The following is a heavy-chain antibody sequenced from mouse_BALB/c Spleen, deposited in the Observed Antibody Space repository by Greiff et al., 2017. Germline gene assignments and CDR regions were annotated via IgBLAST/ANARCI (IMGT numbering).Heavy chain of an antibody. D-gene: IGHD4-1*01. Sequence: EVKLQESGGGLVQPGGSRKLSCAASGFTFSSFGMHWVRQAPEKGLEWVAYISSGSSTIYYADTVKGRFTISRDNPKNTLFLQMTSLRSEDTAMYYCARCIGTRAWFAYWGQGTLVTVSA. J-gene: IGHJ3*01. CDR3: ARCIGTRAWFAY. V-gene: IGHV5-17*02. CDR2: ISSGSSTI. CDR1: GFTFSSFG.